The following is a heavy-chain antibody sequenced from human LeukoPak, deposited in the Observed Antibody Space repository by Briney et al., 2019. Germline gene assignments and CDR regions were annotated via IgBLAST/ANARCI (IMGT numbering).Heavy chain of an antibody. Sequence: GASVKGSCKASGYTFTSYYMHWVRQAPGQGLEWMGIINPSGGSTSYAQKFQGRVTMTRDTSTSTVYMELSSLRSEDTAVYYCAREGDSSSSNVPVYYGMDVWGQGTTVTVSS. CDR2: INPSGGST. CDR1: GYTFTSYY. CDR3: AREGDSSSSNVPVYYGMDV. D-gene: IGHD6-6*01. J-gene: IGHJ6*02. V-gene: IGHV1-46*01.